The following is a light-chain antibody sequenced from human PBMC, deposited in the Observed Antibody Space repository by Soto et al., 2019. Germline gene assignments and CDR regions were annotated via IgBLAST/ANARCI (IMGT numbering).Light chain of an antibody. J-gene: IGKJ1*01. CDR1: QSVSSNY. V-gene: IGKV3-20*01. CDR3: QHYNSYSEA. Sequence: IVLTHSPGTLSFSPWYRSTLFGSASQSVSSNYLNWFQQKPGQAPRLLIYDASNRATGIPARFSGSGSGTEFTLTISSLQPDDFATYYCQHYNSYSEAFGQGTKV. CDR2: DAS.